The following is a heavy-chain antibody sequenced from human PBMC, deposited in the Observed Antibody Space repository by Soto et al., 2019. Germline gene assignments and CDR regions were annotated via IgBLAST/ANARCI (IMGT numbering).Heavy chain of an antibody. D-gene: IGHD3-9*01. V-gene: IGHV4-61*01. CDR2: VYNSGST. J-gene: IGHJ2*01. Sequence: QVQLQESGPGLVKPSETLSLTCTVSGGSVSGGSYCWSWIRQPPGKGLECIGYVYNSGSTTYNPSLTSRVTTSVDTSKHQFSLGLSSVTAADSAVYYCARVPLTPYCDLWGRGTLVTVSS. CDR1: GGSVSGGSYC. CDR3: ARVPLTPYCDL.